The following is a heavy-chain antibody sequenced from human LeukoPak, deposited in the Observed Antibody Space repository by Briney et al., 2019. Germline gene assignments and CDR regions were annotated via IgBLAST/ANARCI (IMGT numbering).Heavy chain of an antibody. CDR2: IYAGGNT. Sequence: SETLSLTCSVSGGSISSGSYYWGWIRQPAGKGREWIGRIYAGGNTNYNPSLESRVTISIDTSKSQFSLKLTSVTAADTAVYYCARGRIGGAGTGWFDPWGQGTLVTVSS. D-gene: IGHD6-13*01. V-gene: IGHV4-61*02. CDR1: GGSISSGSYY. J-gene: IGHJ5*02. CDR3: ARGRIGGAGTGWFDP.